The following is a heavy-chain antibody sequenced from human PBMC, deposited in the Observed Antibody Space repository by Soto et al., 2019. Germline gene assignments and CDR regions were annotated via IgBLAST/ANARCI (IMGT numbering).Heavy chain of an antibody. CDR1: AGTISSSSYY. J-gene: IGHJ4*02. V-gene: IGHV4-39*01. CDR3: ARQTYSSSASFDY. Sequence: SETLSLTCTVSAGTISSSSYYWGWIRQPPEKGLEWLGSIYYSGSTYYNPSLKSRVTISLDTSKNPFSLKLSSVTAADTAVYYCARQTYSSSASFDYWGQGTLFTVSS. D-gene: IGHD6-6*01. CDR2: IYYSGST.